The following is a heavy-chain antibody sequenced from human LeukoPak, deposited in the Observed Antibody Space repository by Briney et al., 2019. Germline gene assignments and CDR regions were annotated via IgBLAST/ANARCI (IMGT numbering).Heavy chain of an antibody. CDR1: GGSISSSSYY. Sequence: NPSETLSLTCTVSGGSISSSSYYWGWIRQPPGKGLEWIGSIYYSGSTYYNPSLKSRVTISVDTSKNQFSLKLSSVTAADTAVYYCARVFPPPSVADKHYYFDYWGQGTLVTVSS. V-gene: IGHV4-39*07. CDR2: IYYSGST. CDR3: ARVFPPPSVADKHYYFDY. D-gene: IGHD6-19*01. J-gene: IGHJ4*02.